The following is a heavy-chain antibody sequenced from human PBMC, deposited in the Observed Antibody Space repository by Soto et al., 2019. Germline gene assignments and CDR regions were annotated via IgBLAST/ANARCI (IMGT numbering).Heavy chain of an antibody. Sequence: SETLSLTCSVSGESINNGAYYWNWIRQYPDKRLEWIGYIYFSGSTFYAPSLRGRVTISADTSNNQFSLNLNSVTAADTAVYYCAREGVSSSWYNYYGMDVWGQGTTVTVSS. D-gene: IGHD6-13*01. CDR3: AREGVSSSWYNYYGMDV. CDR1: GESINNGAYY. CDR2: IYFSGST. J-gene: IGHJ6*02. V-gene: IGHV4-31*03.